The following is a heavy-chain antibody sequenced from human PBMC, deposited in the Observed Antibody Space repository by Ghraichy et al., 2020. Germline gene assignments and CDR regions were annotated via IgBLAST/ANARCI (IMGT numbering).Heavy chain of an antibody. CDR2: INAGNGNT. CDR1: GYTFTSYA. CDR3: ARVRRDGYSSDAFDI. J-gene: IGHJ3*02. V-gene: IGHV1-3*01. D-gene: IGHD5-24*01. Sequence: ASVKVSCKASGYTFTSYAMHWVRQAPGQRLEWMGWINAGNGNTKYSQKFQGRVTITRDTSASTAYMELSSLRSEDTAVYYCARVRRDGYSSDAFDIWGQGTMVTVSS.